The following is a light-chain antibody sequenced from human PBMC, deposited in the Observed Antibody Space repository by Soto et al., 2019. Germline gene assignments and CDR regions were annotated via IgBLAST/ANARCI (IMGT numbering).Light chain of an antibody. J-gene: IGKJ4*01. V-gene: IGKV3-11*01. CDR3: QQRSSSPLT. CDR1: QSISSY. Sequence: EIVLTQSPGTLSLSPGERATLSCRASQSISSYLAWYQQKPGQAPRLLIYDASNRATGVPARFSGSGSGTEFTLTISSLEPEDFAVYYCQQRSSSPLTFGGGTTVEIK. CDR2: DAS.